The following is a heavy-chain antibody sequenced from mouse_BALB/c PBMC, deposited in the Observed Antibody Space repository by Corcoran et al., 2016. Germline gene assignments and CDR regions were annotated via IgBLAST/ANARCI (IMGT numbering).Heavy chain of an antibody. V-gene: IGHV14-3*02. D-gene: IGHD2-3*01. J-gene: IGHJ4*01. CDR3: ARNDGYLSMDY. Sequence: EVQLQQSGAELVKPGASVKLSCTASGFNIKDTYMHWVKQRPEQGLEWIGRLDPANGNTKYDPKFQGKATITADTSSNTAYLQLSSLTSEDTAVYYCARNDGYLSMDYWGQGTSVTVSS. CDR2: LDPANGNT. CDR1: GFNIKDTY.